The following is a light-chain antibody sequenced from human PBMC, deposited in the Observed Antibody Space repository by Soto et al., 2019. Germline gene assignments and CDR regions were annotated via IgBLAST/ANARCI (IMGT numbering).Light chain of an antibody. V-gene: IGKV3-15*01. CDR3: QQYNNWPLLT. J-gene: IGKJ4*01. CDR2: GAS. Sequence: EIVMTQSPATLSVSPGERATLSCRASQSFSSNLAWYQQKPGQAPRLLIYGASTRATGIPARFSGSGSGTEFTLTISSLQSEDFAVYYCQQYNNWPLLTFGGGTKV. CDR1: QSFSSN.